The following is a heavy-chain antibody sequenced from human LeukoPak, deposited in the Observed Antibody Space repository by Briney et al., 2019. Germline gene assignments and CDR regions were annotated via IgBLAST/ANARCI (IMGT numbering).Heavy chain of an antibody. CDR2: ISGSDGST. J-gene: IGHJ4*02. V-gene: IGHV3-23*01. CDR1: GFTFTNYA. CDR3: AKSIWFGELKGPFDY. Sequence: PGGSLRLSCAASGFTFTNYAMNWVRQAPGKGLEWVSAISGSDGSTYYADSVKGRFTISRDNFKNTLYLQMNSLRAEDTAVYYCAKSIWFGELKGPFDYWGQGTLVTVSS. D-gene: IGHD3-10*01.